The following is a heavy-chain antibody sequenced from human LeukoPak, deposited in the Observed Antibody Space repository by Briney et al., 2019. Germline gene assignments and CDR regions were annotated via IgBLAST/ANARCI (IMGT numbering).Heavy chain of an antibody. CDR1: GGSISNYY. CDR3: ARNADDSSSYPYFDY. V-gene: IGHV4-59*01. CDR2: IYHSGST. J-gene: IGHJ4*02. Sequence: SETLSLTCIVSGGSISNYYWSWIRQPPGKELEWIGYIYHSGSTNYNPSLKSRVTISQDTSENQFSLKLSSVTAADTAVYYCARNADDSSSYPYFDYWGQGTLVTVTS. D-gene: IGHD3-22*01.